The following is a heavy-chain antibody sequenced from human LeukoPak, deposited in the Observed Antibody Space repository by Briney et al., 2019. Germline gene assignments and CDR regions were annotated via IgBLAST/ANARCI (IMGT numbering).Heavy chain of an antibody. CDR3: TRDPRV. CDR1: GGTFNSYA. CDR2: IIPNFGTT. Sequence: SVKVSCKASGGTFNSYAINRVRQAPGQGLEWMGGIIPNFGTTSYGQKFQDRVTISADKSTSTAFMELRSLTSDDTAMYYCTRDPRVWGQGTMVTVSA. J-gene: IGHJ3*01. V-gene: IGHV1-69*06.